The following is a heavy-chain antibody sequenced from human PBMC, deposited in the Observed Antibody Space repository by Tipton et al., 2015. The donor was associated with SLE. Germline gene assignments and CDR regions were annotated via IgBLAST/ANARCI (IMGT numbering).Heavy chain of an antibody. CDR3: ARLGYAFWSRYADS. Sequence: TLSLTCTVSGGSISSYYWSWIRQPPGKGLEWIGYIYYSGSTNYNPSLKSRVTISVDTSNNQFSLKLTSVTATDTAVYYCARLGYAFWSRYADSWGQGTLVTVSS. CDR1: GGSISSYY. J-gene: IGHJ4*02. CDR2: IYYSGST. V-gene: IGHV4-59*08. D-gene: IGHD3-3*01.